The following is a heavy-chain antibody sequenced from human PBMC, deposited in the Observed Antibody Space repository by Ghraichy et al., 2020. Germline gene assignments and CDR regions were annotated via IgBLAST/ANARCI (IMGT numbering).Heavy chain of an antibody. D-gene: IGHD3-10*01. J-gene: IGHJ3*01. CDR1: GFTFGDYV. Sequence: GGSLRLSCTASGFTFGDYVMTWVRQAPGKGLEWVSFIRSNSYSGAPEYAASVKGRFAISRDDSKSIAYLQMNSLKTEDTAVYYCTRAYYYDSRIYYSDAFDVWGQGTMVTVSS. V-gene: IGHV3-49*04. CDR2: IRSNSYSGAP. CDR3: TRAYYYDSRIYYSDAFDV.